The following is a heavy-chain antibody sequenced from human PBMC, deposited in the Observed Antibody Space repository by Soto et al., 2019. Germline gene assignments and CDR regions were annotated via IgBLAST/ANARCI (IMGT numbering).Heavy chain of an antibody. CDR1: GFIFSNFW. J-gene: IGHJ4*02. CDR3: VRGGSHSFDY. Sequence: EVQLVESGGDLVQPGGSLRLSCAASGFIFSNFWMSWVRQAPGKGLEWVANIKEDGSEKYDVDYVKGRFTISRDNAKNLMYLQMDSLRAEDTAVYKCVRGGSHSFDYCGQGTLVTVSS. V-gene: IGHV3-7*05. D-gene: IGHD1-26*01. CDR2: IKEDGSEK.